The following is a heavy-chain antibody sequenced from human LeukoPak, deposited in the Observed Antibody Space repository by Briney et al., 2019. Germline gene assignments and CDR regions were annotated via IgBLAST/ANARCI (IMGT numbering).Heavy chain of an antibody. D-gene: IGHD3-3*01. CDR1: GFTFSSYS. J-gene: IGHJ6*02. CDR2: INSDGSST. V-gene: IGHV3-74*01. CDR3: AKLPDYDFWSGYIYYYYYYGMDV. Sequence: GGSLRLSCAASGFTFSSYSMNWVRQAPGKGLVWVSRINSDGSSTSYADSVKGRFTISRDNAKNTLYLQMNSLRAEDTAVYYCAKLPDYDFWSGYIYYYYYYGMDVWGQGTTVTVSS.